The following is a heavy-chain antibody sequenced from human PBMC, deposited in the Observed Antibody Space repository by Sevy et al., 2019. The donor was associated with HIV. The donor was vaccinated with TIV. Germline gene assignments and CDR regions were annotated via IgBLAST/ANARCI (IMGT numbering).Heavy chain of an antibody. CDR3: ATGPPDGSYDYFDY. CDR1: GFTFSSYW. CDR2: ISGSSNYL. Sequence: GGSLRLSCAASSGFTFSSYWMSWVRQAPGKGLEWVSSISGSSNYLYYAESLKGRFIISRDNAKNTLYLQMNSLRADDTAVYYCATGPPDGSYDYFDYWGQGTLVTVSS. V-gene: IGHV3-21*06. D-gene: IGHD1-26*01. J-gene: IGHJ4*02.